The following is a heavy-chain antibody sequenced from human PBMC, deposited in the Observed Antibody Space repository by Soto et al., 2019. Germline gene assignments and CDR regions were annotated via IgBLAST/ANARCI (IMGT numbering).Heavy chain of an antibody. D-gene: IGHD6-19*01. CDR3: ARCSVAGTGGNWFDP. CDR2: IYYSGST. J-gene: IGHJ5*02. CDR1: GGSISSSSYY. Sequence: PSETLSLTCTVSGGSISSSSYYWGWICQPPGKGLEWIGSIYYSGSTYYNPSLKSRVTISVDTSKNQFSLKLSSVTAADTAVYYCARCSVAGTGGNWFDPWGQGALVTVSS. V-gene: IGHV4-39*01.